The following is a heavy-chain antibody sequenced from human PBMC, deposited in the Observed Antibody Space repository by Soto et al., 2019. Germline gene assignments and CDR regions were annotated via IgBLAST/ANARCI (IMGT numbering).Heavy chain of an antibody. CDR1: GVTFNRQD. D-gene: IGHD6-6*01. Sequence: SVKVSCKASGVTFNRQDMRWVRQAPGQGLEWMGGIIPMFGTPHYAQKFQGRVTITADESTSTAYMELSSLRSEDTAVYYCARGSIAARPGPFGYWGQGTLVTVSS. CDR2: IIPMFGTP. V-gene: IGHV1-69*13. CDR3: ARGSIAARPGPFGY. J-gene: IGHJ4*02.